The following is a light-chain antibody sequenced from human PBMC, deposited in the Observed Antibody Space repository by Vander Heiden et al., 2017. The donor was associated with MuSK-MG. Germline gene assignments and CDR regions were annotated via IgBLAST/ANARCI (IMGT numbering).Light chain of an antibody. Sequence: QSEMTQRPAVSGEAGERVTISLTVSSSNFGTGYDVHWYQQLPVPAPNLLIYGNSNRPSGFPCRFSGSNSGASAALAITGLQAEDEADYYCQSYDTTPSSWVFGGGTTLTVL. J-gene: IGLJ3*02. V-gene: IGLV1-40*01. CDR3: QSYDTTPSSWV. CDR2: GNS. CDR1: SSNFGTGYD.